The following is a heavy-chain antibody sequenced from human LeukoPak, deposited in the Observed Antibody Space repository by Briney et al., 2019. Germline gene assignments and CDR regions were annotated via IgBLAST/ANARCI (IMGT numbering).Heavy chain of an antibody. V-gene: IGHV4-59*12. CDR3: AKSNGYGLVDI. CDR1: VGSISNYY. D-gene: IGHD3-10*01. J-gene: IGHJ3*02. Sequence: SETLSLTCTVSVGSISNYYWSWIRQPPGKGLEWIGFIFYSGSTSYNPSLKSRVTISLDTSRNQFSLKLNSVTAADTAVYYCAKSNGYGLVDIWGQGTMVTVSS. CDR2: IFYSGST.